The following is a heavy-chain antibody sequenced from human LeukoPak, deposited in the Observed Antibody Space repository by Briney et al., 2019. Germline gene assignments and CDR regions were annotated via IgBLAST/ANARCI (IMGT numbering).Heavy chain of an antibody. J-gene: IGHJ4*02. D-gene: IGHD5-12*01. CDR3: ARDRRGYSAYDGEGFDY. V-gene: IGHV1-18*04. CDR1: GFTFKNYG. CDR2: ISADNGNT. Sequence: GASVKVSCKASGFTFKNYGFSWVRQAPGQGLQWMGWISADNGNTKYAQNLQGRVIMTTDRSTGTAYVELTSLRSDDTAVCYCARDRRGYSAYDGEGFDYWGQGTLVTVSS.